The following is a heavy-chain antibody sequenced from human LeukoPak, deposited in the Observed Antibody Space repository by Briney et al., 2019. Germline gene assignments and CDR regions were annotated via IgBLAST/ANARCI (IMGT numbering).Heavy chain of an antibody. CDR2: ISSSSSTI. D-gene: IGHD2-15*01. V-gene: IGHV3-48*04. CDR1: GFTFSSYS. J-gene: IGHJ4*02. Sequence: GSLRLSCAASGFTFSSYSMNWVRQAPGKGLGWVSYISSSSSTIYYADSVKGRFTISRDNAKNSLYLQMNSLRAEDTAVYYCARDWRGYCSGGSCYAFDYWGQGTLVTVSS. CDR3: ARDWRGYCSGGSCYAFDY.